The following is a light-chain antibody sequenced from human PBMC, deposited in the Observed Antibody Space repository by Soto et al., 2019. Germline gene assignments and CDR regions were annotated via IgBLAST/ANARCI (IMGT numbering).Light chain of an antibody. J-gene: IGKJ3*01. CDR2: AAS. V-gene: IGKV3-11*01. Sequence: VVLTQSPATLSLNPGERATLSRRASQSVSNYLAWYQQKPGQSPRLLIYAASNRATGVPARFSGSGSGTDFTLTISNLEPEDFAVYYCQHRSNWPPFTSAPRAKAAI. CDR3: QHRSNWPPFT. CDR1: QSVSNY.